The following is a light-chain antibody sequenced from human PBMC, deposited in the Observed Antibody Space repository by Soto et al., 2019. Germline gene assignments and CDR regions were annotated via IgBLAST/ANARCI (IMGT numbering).Light chain of an antibody. CDR3: QQYNTWPLT. J-gene: IGKJ4*01. CDR1: ESINQN. V-gene: IGKV3-15*01. CDR2: GAS. Sequence: ETVMTQSPATLSVSLGEGATLSCRATESINQNLAWYQQKPGQAPRLLLHGASYRATGIPDRFSGRGSGTEFTLAISRLQSEDFAVYYCQQYNTWPLTFGGGTKVDIK.